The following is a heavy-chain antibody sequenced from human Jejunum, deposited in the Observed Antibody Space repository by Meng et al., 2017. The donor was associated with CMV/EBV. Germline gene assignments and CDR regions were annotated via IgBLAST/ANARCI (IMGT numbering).Heavy chain of an antibody. CDR1: GYTFTGYY. CDR3: ARGRYELIWGLFDP. J-gene: IGHJ5*02. D-gene: IGHD1-1*01. CDR2: INPNTGGT. Sequence: QLVQSGAEVKKPGASVKVSCKASGYTFTGYYIHWVRQAPGQGLEWMGWINPNTGGTKYAQKFQGWVTLTRDTSISTAYMELSRLRSDDTAVYYCARGRYELIWGLFDPWGQGTLVTVSS. V-gene: IGHV1-2*04.